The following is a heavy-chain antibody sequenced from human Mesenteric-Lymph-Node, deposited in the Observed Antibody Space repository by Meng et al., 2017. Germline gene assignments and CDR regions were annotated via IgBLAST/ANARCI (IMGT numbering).Heavy chain of an antibody. V-gene: IGHV4-4*02. D-gene: IGHD2-2*02. CDR2: IHPSGST. Sequence: QVPLQGSGPGLVKPSGTLSLTCAVSRVSISSGRWWTWVRQPPGQGLEWIGEIHPSGSTNYNPSLKSRVTISLDKAKNLFSLELTSVTAADTAVYYCVRGGYYTFDSWGQGNLVTVSS. J-gene: IGHJ4*02. CDR1: RVSISSGRW. CDR3: VRGGYYTFDS.